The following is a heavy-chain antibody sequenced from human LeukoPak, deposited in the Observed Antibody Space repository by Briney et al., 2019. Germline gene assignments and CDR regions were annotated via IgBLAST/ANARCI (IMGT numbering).Heavy chain of an antibody. CDR1: GFTFSSYD. CDR2: IGTAGDT. J-gene: IGHJ3*02. D-gene: IGHD4-17*01. CDR3: ARGFHDYGDYLDDAFDI. Sequence: PGGSLRLSCAASGFTFSSYDMHWVRQATGKGLEWVSAIGTAGDTYYPGSVKGRFTISRENAKNSLYLQMNSLRAGDTAVYYCARGFHDYGDYLDDAFDIWGQGTMVTVSS. V-gene: IGHV3-13*01.